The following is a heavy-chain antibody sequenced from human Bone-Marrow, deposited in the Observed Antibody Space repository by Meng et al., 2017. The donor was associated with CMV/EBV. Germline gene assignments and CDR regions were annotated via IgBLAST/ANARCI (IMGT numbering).Heavy chain of an antibody. CDR1: GFTFSSYW. V-gene: IGHV3-74*01. D-gene: IGHD1-7*01. CDR2: INSDGSST. Sequence: GGSLRLSCAASGFTFSSYWMHWVRQAPGKGLVLVSRINSDGSSTSYADSVKGRLTISRDNAKNTLYLQMNSLRAEDTAVYYCASTSLNCNYQNYYYDGMDVWGQGTTVTVSS. J-gene: IGHJ6*02. CDR3: ASTSLNCNYQNYYYDGMDV.